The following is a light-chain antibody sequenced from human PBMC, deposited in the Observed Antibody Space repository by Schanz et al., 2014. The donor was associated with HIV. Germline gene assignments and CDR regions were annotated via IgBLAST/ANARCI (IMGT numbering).Light chain of an antibody. V-gene: IGLV2-8*01. J-gene: IGLJ3*02. Sequence: QSVLTQPPSASGSPGQSVTISCSGTSSDGGRYNFLSWYQHPPGKAPKLIIYEVSQRPSGVPDRFSGSKSGSTASLTVSGLQPEDESDFFCATWDDSLDGWVFGGGTKLTVL. CDR3: ATWDDSLDGWV. CDR1: SSDGGRYNF. CDR2: EVS.